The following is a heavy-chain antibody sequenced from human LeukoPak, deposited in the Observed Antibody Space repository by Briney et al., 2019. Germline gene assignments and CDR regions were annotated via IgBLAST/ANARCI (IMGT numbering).Heavy chain of an antibody. CDR2: IYPGDSDT. CDR1: GSRFTSYW. Sequence: ARETLQISCQGSGSRFTSYWIGWVRQVPGKGLEWMGIIYPGDSDTRYSPSFQGQVTISADKSISTAYLQWSSLKASDTAMYYCARGGEVYRYNGFDPWGQGTLVTVSS. D-gene: IGHD3-10*01. V-gene: IGHV5-51*01. J-gene: IGHJ5*02. CDR3: ARGGEVYRYNGFDP.